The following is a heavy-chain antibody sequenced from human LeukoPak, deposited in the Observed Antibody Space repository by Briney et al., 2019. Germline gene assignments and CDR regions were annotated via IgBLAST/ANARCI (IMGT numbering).Heavy chain of an antibody. D-gene: IGHD3-10*01. CDR3: ARVYYGSGSSFDY. Sequence: GGSLRLSCAASGFTFSDYNMRWIRQAPGKGLEWVSSISRSGSTKYYADSVKGRFTISRDNSKNTLYLQMNSLRAEDTAVYYCARVYYGSGSSFDYWGQGTLVTVSS. CDR2: ISRSGSTK. CDR1: GFTFSDYN. V-gene: IGHV3-11*01. J-gene: IGHJ4*02.